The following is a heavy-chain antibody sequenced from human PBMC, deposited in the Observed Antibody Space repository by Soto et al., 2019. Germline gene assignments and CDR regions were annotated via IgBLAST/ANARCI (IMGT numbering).Heavy chain of an antibody. Sequence: QVQLVESGGGVVQPGRSLRLSCAASGFTFSSYGMHWVRQAPGKGLEWVAVIWYDGGNKYYADSVKGRFTISRDNSKNTLYLQMNSLRAEDTAVYYCARGTYDYIWGSYRPYWYFDLWGRGTLVTVSS. CDR2: IWYDGGNK. J-gene: IGHJ2*01. CDR1: GFTFSSYG. D-gene: IGHD3-16*02. V-gene: IGHV3-33*01. CDR3: ARGTYDYIWGSYRPYWYFDL.